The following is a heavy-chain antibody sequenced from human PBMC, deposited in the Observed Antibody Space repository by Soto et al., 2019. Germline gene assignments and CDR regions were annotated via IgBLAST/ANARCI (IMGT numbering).Heavy chain of an antibody. V-gene: IGHV3-53*01. CDR3: AAQRGGGGY. Sequence: EVQLVESGGGLIQPGGSLRLSCAVSGFTVSNNYMSWVRQAPGKGLEGVSVIYSGGYTAYGDSVKGRFTISRDNSKHHLYLQMNSRGADAPAVFYWAAQRGGGGYWGQGTLVTVSS. CDR2: IYSGGYT. J-gene: IGHJ4*02. D-gene: IGHD6-25*01. CDR1: GFTVSNNY.